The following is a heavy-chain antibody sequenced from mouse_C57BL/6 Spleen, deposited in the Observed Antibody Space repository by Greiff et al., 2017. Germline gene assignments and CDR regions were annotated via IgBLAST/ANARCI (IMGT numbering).Heavy chain of an antibody. CDR2: ISSGSSTI. V-gene: IGHV5-17*01. CDR3: AREGLLFYAMDY. CDR1: GFTFSDYG. D-gene: IGHD1-1*01. Sequence: DVKLQESGGGLVKPGGSLKLSCAASGFTFSDYGMHWVRQAPEKGLEWVAYISSGSSTIYYADTVKGRFTISRDNAKNTLFLQMTSLRSEDTAMYYCAREGLLFYAMDYWGQGTSVTVSS. J-gene: IGHJ4*01.